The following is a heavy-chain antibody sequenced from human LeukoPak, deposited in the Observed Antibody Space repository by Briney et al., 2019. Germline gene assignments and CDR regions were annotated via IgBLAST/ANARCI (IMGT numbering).Heavy chain of an antibody. CDR3: ARDCDSRGYYWYFDL. Sequence: SETLSLTCTVSGGSIGGYYWNWIRQPAGKGLEWIGRIHSSGVTNYSPSLKSRVTMSVDTSKNQFSLKLSSVTAADTAVYYCARDCDSRGYYWYFDLWGRGTLVTVSS. J-gene: IGHJ2*01. D-gene: IGHD3-22*01. V-gene: IGHV4-4*07. CDR1: GGSIGGYY. CDR2: IHSSGVT.